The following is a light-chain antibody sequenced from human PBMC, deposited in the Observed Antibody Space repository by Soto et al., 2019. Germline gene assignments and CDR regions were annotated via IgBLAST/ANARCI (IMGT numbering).Light chain of an antibody. CDR1: SSNIGAGYD. J-gene: IGLJ2*01. V-gene: IGLV1-40*01. CDR3: QSYASSLSVL. Sequence: QSVLTQPPSVSGAPGQRVTISCTGSSSNIGAGYDVHWYQQLPGTAPKLLIYGNSNRPSGVPDRFSGSKSGTSASLAITWLQAEDEADYYCQSYASSLSVLFGGGTKLPV. CDR2: GNS.